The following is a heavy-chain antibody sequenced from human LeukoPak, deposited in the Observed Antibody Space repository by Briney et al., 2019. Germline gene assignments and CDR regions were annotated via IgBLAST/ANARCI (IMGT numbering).Heavy chain of an antibody. CDR3: ARAPAAAGTLFDY. Sequence: SETLSLTCTVSGGSISSYYWSWIRQPPGKGLEWIGYIYYSGSTNYNPSLKSRITISVDTSKNQFSLKLSSVTAADTAVYYCARAPAAAGTLFDYWGQGTLVTVSS. CDR1: GGSISSYY. D-gene: IGHD6-13*01. J-gene: IGHJ4*02. V-gene: IGHV4-59*01. CDR2: IYYSGST.